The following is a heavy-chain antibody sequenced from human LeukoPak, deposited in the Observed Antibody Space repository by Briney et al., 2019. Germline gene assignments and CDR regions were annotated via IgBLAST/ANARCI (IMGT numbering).Heavy chain of an antibody. J-gene: IGHJ4*02. Sequence: ASVKVSCKASGYTFTSYYMHWVRQAPGQGLEWMGIINPNGGSTSYAQKFQGRVTMTRDTTTSTVYMELSSLRSEDTAVYYCARDLVGGRIIWGQGTLVTVSS. CDR1: GYTFTSYY. CDR2: INPNGGST. D-gene: IGHD1-26*01. V-gene: IGHV1-46*01. CDR3: ARDLVGGRII.